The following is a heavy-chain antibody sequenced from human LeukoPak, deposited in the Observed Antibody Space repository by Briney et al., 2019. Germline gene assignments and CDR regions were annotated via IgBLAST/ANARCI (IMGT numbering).Heavy chain of an antibody. Sequence: GGSLGLSCAASGFTFSSYAMHWVRQAPGKGLEWVAVISYDGSNKYYADSVKGRFTISRDNSKNTLYLQMNSLRAEDTAVYYCARAGYYYGSGSYDYWGQGTLVTVSS. CDR2: ISYDGSNK. D-gene: IGHD3-10*01. V-gene: IGHV3-30-3*01. CDR3: ARAGYYYGSGSYDY. J-gene: IGHJ4*02. CDR1: GFTFSSYA.